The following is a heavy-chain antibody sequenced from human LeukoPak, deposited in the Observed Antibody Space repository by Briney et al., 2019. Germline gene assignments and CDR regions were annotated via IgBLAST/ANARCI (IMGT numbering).Heavy chain of an antibody. CDR2: SDYSGRT. V-gene: IGHV4-59*12. CDR1: GFTFSLYS. CDR3: VRDRQHCTGGNCYSEDLPDS. Sequence: GSLRLSCAGSGFTFSLYSMHWIRQSQGKGLEWIGNSDYSGRTDYNPSLKSRVSISADTSKKQFYLKLNSVTAADTTVYYCVRDRQHCTGGNCYSEDLPDSWGQGTRVIVSS. J-gene: IGHJ4*02. D-gene: IGHD2-15*01.